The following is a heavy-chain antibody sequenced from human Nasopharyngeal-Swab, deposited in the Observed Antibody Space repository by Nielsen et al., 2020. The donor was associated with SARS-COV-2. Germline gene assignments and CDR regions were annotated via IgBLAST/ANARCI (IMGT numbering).Heavy chain of an antibody. V-gene: IGHV3-30*03. Sequence: GESLKISCAASGFTFSSYGMHWVRQAPGKGLEWVAVISYDGSNKYYADSVKGRFTISRDNSKNTLYLQMNSLRAEDTAVYYCARDDSSYDSLVINWGQGTLVTVSS. CDR2: ISYDGSNK. CDR3: ARDDSSYDSLVIN. CDR1: GFTFSSYG. D-gene: IGHD5-12*01. J-gene: IGHJ4*02.